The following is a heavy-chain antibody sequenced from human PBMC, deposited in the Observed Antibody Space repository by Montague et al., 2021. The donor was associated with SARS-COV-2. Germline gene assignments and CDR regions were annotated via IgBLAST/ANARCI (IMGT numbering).Heavy chain of an antibody. J-gene: IGHJ4*02. D-gene: IGHD2-21*02. CDR1: GFRFSGYA. CDR3: AKRVVVTSYRYFDY. CDR2: IGASGNDT. Sequence: SLRLSCAASGFRFSGYAMSWVRQAPGEGLEWVSAIGASGNDTYYADSVRGRFASSRDNSKNMLYLQLNSLRVEDTAVYYCAKRVVVTSYRYFDYWGQGTLVTVSS. V-gene: IGHV3-23*01.